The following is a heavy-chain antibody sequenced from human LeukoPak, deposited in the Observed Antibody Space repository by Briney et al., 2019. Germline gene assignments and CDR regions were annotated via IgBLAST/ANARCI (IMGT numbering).Heavy chain of an antibody. J-gene: IGHJ6*02. CDR3: AKETFRGTARYYYGMDV. CDR1: GFTFTHYA. Sequence: PGGSLRLSCAASGFTFTHYAMHWVRQAPGKGLEWVALISYDGNNKYYADSVKGRFTISRDNSKNTLYLQMNSLRAEDTAVYYCAKETFRGTARYYYGMDVWGQGTAVTVSS. D-gene: IGHD2/OR15-2a*01. CDR2: ISYDGNNK. V-gene: IGHV3-30*14.